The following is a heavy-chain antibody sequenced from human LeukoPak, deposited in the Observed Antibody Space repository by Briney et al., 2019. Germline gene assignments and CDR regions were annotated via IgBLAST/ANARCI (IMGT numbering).Heavy chain of an antibody. Sequence: GASVKVSCKASGYTFTSYGISWVRQAPGQGLEWMGWISAYNGNTNYAQKLQGRVTMTTDTSTSTAYMELRSLRSDDTAVYYCARSLRYYYDSSGYPGADAFDIWGQGTVVTVSS. CDR3: ARSLRYYYDSSGYPGADAFDI. J-gene: IGHJ3*02. CDR2: ISAYNGNT. D-gene: IGHD3-22*01. CDR1: GYTFTSYG. V-gene: IGHV1-18*01.